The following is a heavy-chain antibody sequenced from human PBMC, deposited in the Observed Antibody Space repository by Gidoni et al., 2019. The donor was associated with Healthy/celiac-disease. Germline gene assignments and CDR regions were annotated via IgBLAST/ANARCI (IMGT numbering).Heavy chain of an antibody. CDR3: TRDQNAWWELSDDRNFQH. V-gene: IGHV3-49*03. CDR2: IRSKAYGGTT. J-gene: IGHJ1*01. D-gene: IGHD2-15*01. Sequence: EVQLVESGGGLVQPGRSLRLSCTASGSTFGDYAMSWFRQAPGKGLEWVGFIRSKAYGGTTEYAASVKGRFTISRDDSKSIAYLQMNSLKTEDTAVYYCTRDQNAWWELSDDRNFQHWGQGTLVTVSS. CDR1: GSTFGDYA.